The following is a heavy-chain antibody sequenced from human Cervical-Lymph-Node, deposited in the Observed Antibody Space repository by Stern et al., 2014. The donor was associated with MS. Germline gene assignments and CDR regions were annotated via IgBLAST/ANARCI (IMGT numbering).Heavy chain of an antibody. CDR1: GGSISSGDNY. V-gene: IGHV4-30-4*01. CDR2: LHYSGGT. CDR3: ARVPDYGDAFFDY. J-gene: IGHJ4*02. Sequence: QVQLQESGPGLVKPSQTLSLTCTVSGGSISSGDNYWSWIRPPPGKGPGWIGYLHYSGGTYFNPSLKSRATISADTSKNQFSLKLNSMTAADTAVYYCARVPDYGDAFFDYWGQGILVTVSS. D-gene: IGHD4-17*01.